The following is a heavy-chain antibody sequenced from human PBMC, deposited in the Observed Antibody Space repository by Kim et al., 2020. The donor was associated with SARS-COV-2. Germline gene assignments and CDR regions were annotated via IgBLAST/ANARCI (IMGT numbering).Heavy chain of an antibody. J-gene: IGHJ3*02. V-gene: IGHV4-61*01. CDR3: ASTSPTMVRGLGIFDI. CDR2: IFYSGST. D-gene: IGHD3-10*01. CDR1: GGSVSSGSYY. Sequence: SETLSLTCTVSGGSVSSGSYYWNWIRQPPGRGLEWIGYIFYSGSTNYNPSLKSRVTISVDTSKNQFSLKLSSVTAADMAVYYCASTSPTMVRGLGIFDIWGQGTTVTVSA.